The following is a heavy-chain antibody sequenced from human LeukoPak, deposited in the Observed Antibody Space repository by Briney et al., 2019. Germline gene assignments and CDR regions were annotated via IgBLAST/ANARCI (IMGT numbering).Heavy chain of an antibody. CDR2: INSDGRDT. Sequence: GGSLRLSCAASGFTFSNYYVHWVRQPPGKGLVWVSRINSDGRDTTYVDSVKGRFTISRDNAKNTVYLQMNSLRAEDTAVYYCAKDRKVYGSGSYYYFDYWGQGTLVTVSS. J-gene: IGHJ4*02. CDR3: AKDRKVYGSGSYYYFDY. D-gene: IGHD3-10*01. CDR1: GFTFSNYY. V-gene: IGHV3-74*03.